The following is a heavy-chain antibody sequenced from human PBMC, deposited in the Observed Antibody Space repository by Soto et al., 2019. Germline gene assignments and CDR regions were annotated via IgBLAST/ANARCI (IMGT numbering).Heavy chain of an antibody. J-gene: IGHJ5*02. CDR2: TSSSGQYI. CDR1: GFRFRDYS. V-gene: IGHV3-21*06. CDR3: ARGARYDTLTGYL. Sequence: SLRLSCEGSGFRFRDYSINWFRQAPGKGLEWVSFTSSSGQYIKYADSVKGRFTISRDNAKNSVHLQMNNLRVEDTAIYYCARGARYDTLTGYLWGQGTRVTVSS. D-gene: IGHD3-9*01.